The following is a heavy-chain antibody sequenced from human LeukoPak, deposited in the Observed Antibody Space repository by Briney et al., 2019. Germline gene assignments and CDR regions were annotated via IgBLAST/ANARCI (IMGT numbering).Heavy chain of an antibody. CDR3: ARGSRTTVTYYYYGTDV. D-gene: IGHD4-4*01. CDR2: INPNSGGT. J-gene: IGHJ6*02. CDR1: GYTFTGYY. V-gene: IGHV1-2*02. Sequence: ASVKVSCKASGYTFTGYYMHWVRQAPGQGLEWMGWINPNSGGTNYAQKFQGRVTMTRDTSISTAYMELSRLRSDDTAVYYCARGSRTTVTYYYYGTDVWGQGTTVTVSS.